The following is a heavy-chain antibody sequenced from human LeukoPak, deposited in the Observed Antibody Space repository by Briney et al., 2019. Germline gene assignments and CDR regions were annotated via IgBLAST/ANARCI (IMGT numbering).Heavy chain of an antibody. CDR1: GYTFTSYG. J-gene: IGHJ4*02. CDR2: NSADDGNT. V-gene: IGHV1-18*01. Sequence: ASVKVSCKASGYTFTSYGISWVRQAPGQGLEWMGWNSADDGNTYYVQNLQGRVTMTTDTSTSTAYMELRSLTSDDTAVYYCVRDGYGSRRGYFDYWGQGTLVTVSS. CDR3: VRDGYGSRRGYFDY. D-gene: IGHD3-10*01.